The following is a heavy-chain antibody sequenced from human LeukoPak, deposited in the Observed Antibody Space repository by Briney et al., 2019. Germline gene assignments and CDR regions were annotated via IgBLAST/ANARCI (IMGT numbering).Heavy chain of an antibody. CDR3: AKDLVEGLTLLGRYYYYMDV. CDR2: ISGSGGST. J-gene: IGHJ6*03. Sequence: GGSLRLSCAASGFTFSSYAMSWVRQAPGKGLEWVSAISGSGGSTYYADSVKGRFTISRDNSKNKLYLQMNSLRAEDTAVYYCAKDLVEGLTLLGRYYYYMDVWGKGTTVTVSS. V-gene: IGHV3-23*01. D-gene: IGHD2-15*01. CDR1: GFTFSSYA.